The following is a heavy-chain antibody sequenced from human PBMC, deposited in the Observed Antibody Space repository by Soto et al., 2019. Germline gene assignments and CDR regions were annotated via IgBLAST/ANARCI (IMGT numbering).Heavy chain of an antibody. CDR3: ARDLPSACDGGRGSCYYNTFDY. D-gene: IGHD2-15*01. J-gene: IGHJ4*02. Sequence: QVQLQESGPGLVQPSQTLSLTCTVSGGSISSGGYYWSWIRQHPGEALDWIGYIYHTGKTYYNSSLKSRVTISVDTSKKQFSLRLSSVTAADTAVDHYARDLPSACDGGRGSCYYNTFDYWSQGILVTVSS. CDR2: IYHTGKT. V-gene: IGHV4-31*03. CDR1: GGSISSGGYY.